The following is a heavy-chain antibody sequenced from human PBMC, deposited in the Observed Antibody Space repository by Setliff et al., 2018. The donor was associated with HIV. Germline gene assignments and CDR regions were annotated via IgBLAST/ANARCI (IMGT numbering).Heavy chain of an antibody. CDR3: ARPSSGSGSYSAFDI. Sequence: GESLKISCKGSGYSFTSYWSGWVRQMPGKGLEWMGIIYPGDSDTRYSPSFQGQVTISADKSISTAYLQWSSLKASDTAMYYCARPSSGSGSYSAFDIWGQGTMVTVSS. CDR2: IYPGDSDT. V-gene: IGHV5-51*01. J-gene: IGHJ3*02. CDR1: GYSFTSYW. D-gene: IGHD3-10*01.